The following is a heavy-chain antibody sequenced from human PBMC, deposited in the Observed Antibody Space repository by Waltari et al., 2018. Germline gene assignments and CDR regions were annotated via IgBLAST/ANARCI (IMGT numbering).Heavy chain of an antibody. V-gene: IGHV1-69*01. CDR3: ARDRGPITGTTYYFDY. CDR2: IIPIFGTA. D-gene: IGHD1-20*01. J-gene: IGHJ4*02. CDR1: GGTFRSYA. Sequence: QVQLVQSGAEVKKPGSSVKVSCKASGGTFRSYAIGWVRRATGQGLEWMGGIIPIFGTANYAQKFQGRVTITADESTSTAYMELSSLRSEDTAVYYCARDRGPITGTTYYFDYWGQGTLVTVSS.